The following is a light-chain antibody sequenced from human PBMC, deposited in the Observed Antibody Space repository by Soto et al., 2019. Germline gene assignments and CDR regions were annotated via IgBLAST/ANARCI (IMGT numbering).Light chain of an antibody. CDR2: DVS. CDR1: STDVGAYNY. V-gene: IGLV2-11*01. CDR3: CSFAGTFYV. J-gene: IGLJ1*01. Sequence: CVVSQYLSVAGASGQKVTISCTGTSTDVGAYNYVSWYQQHPGEAPKLIIYDVSNWPSGVPDRFSGSKSGITASLTISGLQAEDEADYYCCSFAGTFYVFGTGTKVTVL.